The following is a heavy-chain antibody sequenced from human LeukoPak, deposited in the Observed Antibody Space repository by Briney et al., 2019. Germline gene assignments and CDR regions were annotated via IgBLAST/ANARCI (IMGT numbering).Heavy chain of an antibody. D-gene: IGHD1-26*01. CDR2: IFYSGST. Sequence: SETLSLTCTVSGGSISTSNYYWGWIRQPPGKGLEWIGNIFYSGSTYYSPSVKSRVTISLDTSRNQFSLKLSSVTAADTAVYYCARDLIVGATSAFDIWGQGTMVTVSS. J-gene: IGHJ3*02. CDR1: GGSISTSNYY. V-gene: IGHV4-39*07. CDR3: ARDLIVGATSAFDI.